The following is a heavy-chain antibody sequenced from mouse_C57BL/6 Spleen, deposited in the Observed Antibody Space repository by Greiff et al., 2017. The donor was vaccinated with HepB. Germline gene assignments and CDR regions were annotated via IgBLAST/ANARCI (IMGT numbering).Heavy chain of an antibody. CDR1: GYTFSSYW. V-gene: IGHV1-64*01. CDR3: DRNEGYHYFDY. D-gene: IGHD2-14*01. J-gene: IGHJ2*01. Sequence: QVQLQQPGADLVKPGASVKLSCKASGYTFSSYWMHWVRQRPGQGLEWIGMIRPNSGSTNYHEKVKSKATLTRDKSSSTAYMQLRSLKTEDSAVYYCDRNEGYHYFDYWGQGTTLTVSS. CDR2: IRPNSGST.